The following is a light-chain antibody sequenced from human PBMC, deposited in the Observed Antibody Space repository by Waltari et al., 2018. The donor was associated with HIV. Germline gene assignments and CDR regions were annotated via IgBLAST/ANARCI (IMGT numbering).Light chain of an antibody. CDR2: AAS. CDR3: QQYYSFPWT. V-gene: IGKV1D-8*01. J-gene: IGKJ1*01. CDR1: QAISNY. Sequence: VIWLPQSPPLISASAGDRVTISCRLNQAISNYLVWFQQKPGKVPELILYAASTLQSGVSSRFSGSGSGTDFTLTINNLQTEDFATYYCQQYYSFPWTFGQGTRVEIK.